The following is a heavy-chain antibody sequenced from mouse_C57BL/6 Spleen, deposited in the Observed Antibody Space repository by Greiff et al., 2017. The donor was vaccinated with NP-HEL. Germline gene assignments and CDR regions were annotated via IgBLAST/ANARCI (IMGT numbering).Heavy chain of an antibody. D-gene: IGHD2-4*01. J-gene: IGHJ4*01. Sequence: QVQLQQSGAELVKPGASVKISCKASGYAFSSYWMNWVKQRPGKGLAWIGQIYPGDGDTNYNGKFKGKATLTADKSSSTAYMQLSSLTSADSAVYFCARGNYDYAMDYWGQGTSVTVSS. V-gene: IGHV1-80*01. CDR1: GYAFSSYW. CDR2: IYPGDGDT. CDR3: ARGNYDYAMDY.